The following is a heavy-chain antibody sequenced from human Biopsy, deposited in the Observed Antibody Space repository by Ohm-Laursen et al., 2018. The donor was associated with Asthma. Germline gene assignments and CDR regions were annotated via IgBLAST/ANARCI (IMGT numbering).Heavy chain of an antibody. Sequence: PSQTPSLTCTVSGASITTSPSYWSWLRLLPGKGLEWIGCIYYSGETFFNPSLKNPLFMSLDSSKNQFSLKMTSVTVADTAVYFCARNLPGYTYGPFEDWGQGTLVTVSS. V-gene: IGHV4-31*01. CDR3: ARNLPGYTYGPFED. J-gene: IGHJ4*02. CDR1: GASITTSPSY. CDR2: IYYSGET. D-gene: IGHD5-18*01.